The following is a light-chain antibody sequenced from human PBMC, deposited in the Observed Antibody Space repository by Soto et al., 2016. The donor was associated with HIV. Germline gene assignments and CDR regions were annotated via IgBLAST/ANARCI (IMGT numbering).Light chain of an antibody. V-gene: IGLV3-21*03. CDR2: DDS. CDR3: QVWDNGSDHGDVI. J-gene: IGLJ2*01. Sequence: SYELTQPPSVSVAPGKTARITCGGNNIGTKGVHWYQQKPGQAPVLVVYDDSDRPSGIPERFSGSNSGNTATLTISGVEAGDEADYFCQVWDNGSDHGDVIFGGGTKLTVL. CDR1: NIGTKG.